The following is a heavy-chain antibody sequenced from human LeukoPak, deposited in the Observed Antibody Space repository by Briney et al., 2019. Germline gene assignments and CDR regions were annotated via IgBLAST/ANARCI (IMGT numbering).Heavy chain of an antibody. J-gene: IGHJ6*03. Sequence: SETLSLTCSVSGGSISGYYWSWIRQPPGKGLEWIGYIYYSGSTNYNPSLKSRVTISVDTSKNQFSLKLSSVTAADTAVYYCARDLMAHSSSAYYYYMDVWGKGTTVTVSS. V-gene: IGHV4-59*01. CDR1: GGSISGYY. CDR3: ARDLMAHSSSAYYYYMDV. D-gene: IGHD6-13*01. CDR2: IYYSGST.